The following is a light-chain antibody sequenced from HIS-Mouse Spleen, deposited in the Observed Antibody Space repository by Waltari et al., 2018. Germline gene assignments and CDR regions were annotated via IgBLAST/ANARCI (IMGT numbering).Light chain of an antibody. CDR3: SSYAGSNNVV. Sequence: QSALTQPPSASGSPGQSVTISCTGTSSDVGGYNYVSWYQHHPGKAPKPMIYGVSKRPQGAPERFSGSKSGNTASLTVPVLQAEDEADYYCSSYAGSNNVVFGGGTKLTVL. CDR1: SSDVGGYNY. V-gene: IGLV2-8*01. CDR2: GVS. J-gene: IGLJ2*01.